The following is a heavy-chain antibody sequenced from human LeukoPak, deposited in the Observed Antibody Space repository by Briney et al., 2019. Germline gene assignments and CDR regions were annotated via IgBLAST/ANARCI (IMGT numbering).Heavy chain of an antibody. J-gene: IGHJ5*02. V-gene: IGHV1-18*01. CDR1: VYTFTSYG. D-gene: IGHD5-18*01. CDR3: ARGQLWLLNWFDP. Sequence: ASVKVSCKASVYTFTSYGISWVRHAPGQGLEWMGWISAYNGNTNYAQKLQGRVTMTTDTSTSTAYKELSSLGSDDTAVYYCARGQLWLLNWFDPWGQGTLVTVSS. CDR2: ISAYNGNT.